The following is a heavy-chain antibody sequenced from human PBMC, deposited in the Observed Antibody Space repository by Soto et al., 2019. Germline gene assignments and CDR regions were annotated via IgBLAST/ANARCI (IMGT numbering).Heavy chain of an antibody. CDR1: GFTFSSYA. J-gene: IGHJ6*02. D-gene: IGHD6-19*01. CDR2: ISGSGGST. V-gene: IGHV3-23*01. Sequence: PGGSLRLSCAASGFTFSSYAMSWVRQAPGKGLEWVSAISGSGGSTYYADSVKGRFTISRDNSKNTLYLQMNSLRAEDTAVYYCAKGVAVAGTVGHYYYYGMDVWGQGTTVTVS. CDR3: AKGVAVAGTVGHYYYYGMDV.